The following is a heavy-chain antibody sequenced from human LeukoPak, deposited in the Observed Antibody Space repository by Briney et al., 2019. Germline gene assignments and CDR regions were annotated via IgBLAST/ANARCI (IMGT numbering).Heavy chain of an antibody. CDR3: ARDEVVTRYFDY. CDR2: IYYSGST. J-gene: IGHJ4*02. D-gene: IGHD4-23*01. Sequence: PSETLSLTCTVSGGSISPNYWSWIRQHPGKGLEWIGYIYYSGSTYYNPSLKSRVTISVDTSKNQFSLKLSSVTAADTAVYYCARDEVVTRYFDYWGQGTLVTVSP. V-gene: IGHV4-31*03. CDR1: GGSISPNY.